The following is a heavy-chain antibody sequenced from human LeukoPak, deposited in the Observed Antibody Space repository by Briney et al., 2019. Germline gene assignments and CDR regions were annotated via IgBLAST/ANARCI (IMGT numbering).Heavy chain of an antibody. V-gene: IGHV3-21*01. J-gene: IGHJ4*02. CDR3: ALGESTRPFDY. Sequence: GGSLRLSCAASGFTFSSYSMNWVRQAPGKGLEWVSSISSSSSYIYYTDSVKGRFTISRDNAKNSLYLQMNSLRAEDTAVYYCALGESTRPFDYWGQGTLVTVSS. CDR2: ISSSSSYI. D-gene: IGHD3-10*01. CDR1: GFTFSSYS.